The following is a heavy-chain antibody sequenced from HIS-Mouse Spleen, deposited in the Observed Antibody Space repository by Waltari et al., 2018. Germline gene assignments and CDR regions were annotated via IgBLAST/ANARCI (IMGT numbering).Heavy chain of an antibody. V-gene: IGHV1-2*02. CDR1: GYTFTGSY. J-gene: IGHJ6*02. CDR3: ARDSIAVMDV. D-gene: IGHD6-19*01. Sequence: QVQLVQSGAEVKKPGASVKVSCKASGYTFTGSYMHWGRQAPGQGLGWMGCKNPTGGGTNYEQKFQGRVTMTRDTSISTAYMELSRLRSDDTAVYYCARDSIAVMDVWGQGTTVTVSS. CDR2: KNPTGGGT.